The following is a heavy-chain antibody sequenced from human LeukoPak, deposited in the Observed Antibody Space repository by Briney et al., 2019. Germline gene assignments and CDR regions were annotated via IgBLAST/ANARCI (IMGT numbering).Heavy chain of an antibody. J-gene: IGHJ5*02. D-gene: IGHD2-2*01. Sequence: GGSLRLSCAASGFTFSSYGMHWVRQAPGKGLVWVAVIWYDGSNKYYADSVKGRFTISRDNSKNTLYLQMNSLRAEDTAVYYCAKDPNPLSSTLNWFDPWGQGTLVTVSS. CDR1: GFTFSSYG. V-gene: IGHV3-33*06. CDR3: AKDPNPLSSTLNWFDP. CDR2: IWYDGSNK.